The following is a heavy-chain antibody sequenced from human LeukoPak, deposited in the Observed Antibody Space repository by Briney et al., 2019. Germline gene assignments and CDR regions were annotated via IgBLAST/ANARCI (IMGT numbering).Heavy chain of an antibody. CDR2: ISASGNYK. V-gene: IGHV3-21*01. CDR3: ARASEYYFHMDV. Sequence: GGSLRLACAASGFTLSTYTINWVSQAPGKGLEWVSSISASGNYKYFAASVRGRFTVSRDNAKNSLYLQMDSLTAEDTAVYYCARASEYYFHMDVWGKGTTVTVSS. CDR1: GFTLSTYT. D-gene: IGHD1-14*01. J-gene: IGHJ6*03.